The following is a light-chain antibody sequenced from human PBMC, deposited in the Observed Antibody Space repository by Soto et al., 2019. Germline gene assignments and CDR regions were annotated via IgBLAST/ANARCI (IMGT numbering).Light chain of an antibody. Sequence: EIVLTQSPGTLSLSPGERATLSCRASQSVASNYLAWYQQKPGQSPRLLIYGASSRATGIPDRFRGSGSGTDFTLTISRLEPDDFAVYFCQQYGSSPPMYTFGQGTKLEIK. CDR2: GAS. V-gene: IGKV3-20*01. CDR3: QQYGSSPPMYT. J-gene: IGKJ2*01. CDR1: QSVASNY.